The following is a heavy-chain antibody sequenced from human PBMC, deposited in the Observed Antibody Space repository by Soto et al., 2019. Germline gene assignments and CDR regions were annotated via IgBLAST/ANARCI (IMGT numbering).Heavy chain of an antibody. CDR2: IYYSGST. CDR1: GGSITGSSYY. J-gene: IGHJ3*02. Sequence: SETLSLTCAVSGGSITGSSYYWGWIRQPPGKGLEWIGTIYYSGSTYYNPSLKSRVTISVDTPKNQFSLKLSSVTAADTAVYYCARLSYSSWMPQGAFDIWGQGTMVTVSS. CDR3: ARLSYSSWMPQGAFDI. D-gene: IGHD3-22*01. V-gene: IGHV4-39*01.